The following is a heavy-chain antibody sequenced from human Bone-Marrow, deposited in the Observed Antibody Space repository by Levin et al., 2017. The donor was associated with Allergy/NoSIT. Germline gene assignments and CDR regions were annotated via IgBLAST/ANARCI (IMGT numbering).Heavy chain of an antibody. Sequence: GESLKISCQASGYKFSGKWIGWVRQTPEKGLEWVGIIYPGDSETRYSPTFQGHVTISADKSIDTAYLHWRKLESSDTAIYYCTRMADYFDSWGQGTLVSVSS. D-gene: IGHD5-24*01. CDR3: TRMADYFDS. V-gene: IGHV5-51*01. CDR2: IYPGDSET. J-gene: IGHJ4*02. CDR1: GYKFSGKW.